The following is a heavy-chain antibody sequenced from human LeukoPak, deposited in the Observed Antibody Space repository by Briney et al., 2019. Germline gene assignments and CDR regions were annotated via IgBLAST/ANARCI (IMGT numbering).Heavy chain of an antibody. CDR2: IYSSGLK. J-gene: IGHJ4*02. V-gene: IGHV4-39*02. CDR3: ARDGNYCSSTSCYAVDY. D-gene: IGHD2-2*01. Sequence: SETLSLTCKVSGGFLTPGNFYWGWVRQTPGKGLQWIATIYSSGLKYFNPSLESRVTVSIDTSKSELSLTVDSVTAADTGVYYCARDGNYCSSTSCYAVDYWGQGTLVTVSS. CDR1: GGFLTPGNFY.